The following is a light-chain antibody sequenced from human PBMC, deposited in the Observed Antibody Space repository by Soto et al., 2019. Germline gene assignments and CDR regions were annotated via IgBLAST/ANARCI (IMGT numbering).Light chain of an antibody. CDR2: AAS. Sequence: DIQLTQSPSFLSASVGDRVTITCRASQGISSYFAWYQQKPGKAPKLLIYAASTLQSGVPTRFSGSGSGTEFTLTISSLQPEDFATYSCQQHNSYSVTFGQGTKLEIK. J-gene: IGKJ2*01. CDR1: QGISSY. V-gene: IGKV1-9*01. CDR3: QQHNSYSVT.